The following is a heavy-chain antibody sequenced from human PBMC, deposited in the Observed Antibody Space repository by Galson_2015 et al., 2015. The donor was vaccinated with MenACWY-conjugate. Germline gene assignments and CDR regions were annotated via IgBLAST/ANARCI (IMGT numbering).Heavy chain of an antibody. CDR3: ARAESYCSGGSCYSCDY. CDR1: GGTFSSYA. CDR2: IIPIFGTA. Sequence: SVKVSCKASGGTFSSYAISWVRQAPGQGLEWMGGIIPIFGTANYAQKFQGRVTITADESTSTAYMELSSLRSEDTAVYYCARAESYCSGGSCYSCDYWGQGTLVTVSS. D-gene: IGHD2-15*01. V-gene: IGHV1-69*13. J-gene: IGHJ4*02.